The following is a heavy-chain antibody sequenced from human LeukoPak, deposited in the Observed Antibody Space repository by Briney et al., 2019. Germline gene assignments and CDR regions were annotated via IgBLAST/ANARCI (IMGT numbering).Heavy chain of an antibody. CDR3: ARRRYYDSSGYQYYFDY. Sequence: SETLSLTCSVSGASISSSSYYWGWIRQPPGKGLEWIGSIYYGGSTYYNPSLKSRVTISVDTSKNQFSLKLSSVTAADTAVYYCARRRYYDSSGYQYYFDYWGQGTLVTVSS. J-gene: IGHJ4*02. CDR2: IYYGGST. CDR1: GASISSSSYY. V-gene: IGHV4-39*01. D-gene: IGHD3-22*01.